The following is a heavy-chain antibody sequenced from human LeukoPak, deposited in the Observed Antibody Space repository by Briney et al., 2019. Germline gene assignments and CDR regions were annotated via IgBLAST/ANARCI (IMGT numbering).Heavy chain of an antibody. CDR1: GYSISSGYY. D-gene: IGHD4-17*01. Sequence: SETLSLTCTVSGYSISSGYYWGWIRQPPGKGLEWIGSIYHSGSTYYNPSLKSRVTISVDTSKNQFSLKLSSVTAADTAVYYCAREDYGDDGYFDLWGRGTLVTVSS. J-gene: IGHJ2*01. V-gene: IGHV4-38-2*02. CDR2: IYHSGST. CDR3: AREDYGDDGYFDL.